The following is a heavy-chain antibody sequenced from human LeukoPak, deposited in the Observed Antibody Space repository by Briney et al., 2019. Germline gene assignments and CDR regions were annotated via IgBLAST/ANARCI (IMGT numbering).Heavy chain of an antibody. V-gene: IGHV4-34*01. J-gene: IGHJ6*03. CDR1: GGSFSGYY. Sequence: SETLSLTCAVYGGSFSGYYWSWIRQPPGKGLKWIGEINHSGSTNYNPSLNSRVTISVDTSKNQFSLKLSSVTAADTAVYYCARVDRGVILYYYYMDVWGKGTTVTVSS. CDR3: ARVDRGVILYYYYMDV. CDR2: INHSGST. D-gene: IGHD3-10*01.